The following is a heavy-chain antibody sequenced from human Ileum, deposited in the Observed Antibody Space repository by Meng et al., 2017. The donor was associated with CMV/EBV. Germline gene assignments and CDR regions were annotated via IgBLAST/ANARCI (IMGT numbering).Heavy chain of an antibody. V-gene: IGHV1-69*05. D-gene: IGHD2-2*01. CDR2: IHPIFATP. J-gene: IGHJ5*02. CDR1: GGTFSRYT. Sequence: SGGTFSRYTIGWVRQAPGQGLEWMGGIHPIFATPNYAQNFQGRVTITTDESTSTAYMELSSLRSEDTAIYYCATTSASTSPGANGFDPWGQGTLVTVSS. CDR3: ATTSASTSPGANGFDP.